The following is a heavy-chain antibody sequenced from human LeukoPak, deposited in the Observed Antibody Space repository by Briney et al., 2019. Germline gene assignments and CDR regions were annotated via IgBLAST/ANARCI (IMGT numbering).Heavy chain of an antibody. J-gene: IGHJ4*02. CDR3: ARGPRAIFEGHFDY. V-gene: IGHV1-18*01. Sequence: ASVKVSCKASGYTFTSYGISWVRQAPGQGLEWMGWISAYNGNTNYAQKLQGRVTMTTDTSTSTAYTELRSLRSDDTAVYYCARGPRAIFEGHFDYWGQGTLVTVSS. D-gene: IGHD3-9*01. CDR2: ISAYNGNT. CDR1: GYTFTSYG.